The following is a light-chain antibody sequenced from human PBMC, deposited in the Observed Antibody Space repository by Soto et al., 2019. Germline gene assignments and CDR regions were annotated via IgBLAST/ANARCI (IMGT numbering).Light chain of an antibody. V-gene: IGKV3-20*01. CDR3: PQYASLSVP. J-gene: IGKJ1*01. CDR2: GAS. Sequence: SELRRTPVTLSLSPEERATLSCRASQSVSSSSLAWYQQKPGQAPRLLIYGASTRATGIPARFSGSGSGTEFTLTISILQSEDFAIYYCPQYASLSVPFAQGTKAAIK. CDR1: QSVSSSS.